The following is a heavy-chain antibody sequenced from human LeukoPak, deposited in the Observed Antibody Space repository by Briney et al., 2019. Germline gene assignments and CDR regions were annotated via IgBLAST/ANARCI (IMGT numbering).Heavy chain of an antibody. CDR3: ARRIAVAGTPNWFDP. CDR1: GGSISSSNW. D-gene: IGHD6-19*01. Sequence: SGTLSLTCAVSGGSISSSNWWSWVRQPPGKGLEWIGEIYHSGSTNYNPSLKSRVTISVDKSKNHFSLKLSSVTAADTAVYYCARRIAVAGTPNWFDPWGQGTLVTVSS. V-gene: IGHV4-4*02. CDR2: IYHSGST. J-gene: IGHJ5*02.